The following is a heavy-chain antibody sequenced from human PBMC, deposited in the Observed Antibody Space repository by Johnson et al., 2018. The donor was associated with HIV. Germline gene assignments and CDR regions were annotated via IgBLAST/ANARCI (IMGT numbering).Heavy chain of an antibody. J-gene: IGHJ3*02. CDR1: GFTFSSYP. D-gene: IGHD3-22*01. V-gene: IGHV3-30*04. CDR3: ARSTGPYSTYYYDSPDPDAFDI. CDR2: ISYDGSNK. Sequence: QVQLVESGGGVVQPGRSLRLSCAASGFTFSSYPMHWVRQAPGKGLQWVAVISYDGSNKYYADSVKGRFTISRDNSKNTLYLQMNSLRAEDTAVYYCARSTGPYSTYYYDSPDPDAFDIWGQGTMVTVSS.